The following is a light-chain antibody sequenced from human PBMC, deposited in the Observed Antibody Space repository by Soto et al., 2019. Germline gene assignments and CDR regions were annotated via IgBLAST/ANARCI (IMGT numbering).Light chain of an antibody. CDR2: AAS. CDR1: QGISSY. V-gene: IGKV1-8*01. Sequence: AIRMTQSPSSFSASTGERVTITSRASQGISSYLAWYQQKPGKAPKLLIYAASTLQSGVPSRFSGSGSGTEFTLTISTLQSEDFAVYYCQQYNNWPWTFGQGTKVDTK. CDR3: QQYNNWPWT. J-gene: IGKJ1*01.